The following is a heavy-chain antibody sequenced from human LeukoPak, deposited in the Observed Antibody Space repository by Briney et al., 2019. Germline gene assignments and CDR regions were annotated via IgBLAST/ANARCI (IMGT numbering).Heavy chain of an antibody. CDR1: GYTFTGYY. CDR3: ARVGDGLNDAFDI. CDR2: INPNTGGT. J-gene: IGHJ3*02. Sequence: ASVKVSCXASGYTFTGYYMNWVRQAPGQGLEWLGRINPNTGGTNYAQNFQGRVTMARDTSISTAYMELSRLRSDDTAVYYCARVGDGLNDAFDIWGQGTMVTASS. V-gene: IGHV1-2*06. D-gene: IGHD5-24*01.